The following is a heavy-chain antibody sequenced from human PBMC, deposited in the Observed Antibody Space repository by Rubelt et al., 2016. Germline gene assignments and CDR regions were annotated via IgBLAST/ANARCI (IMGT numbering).Heavy chain of an antibody. CDR3: ARSGSGWDFNY. Sequence: EVQLVESGGGLVEPGGSLRLSCAASGFTFSDAWMTWVRQVPGKGLEWVSAISGSGGSSYYADSVKGRFTISRDNSKNTLYRQMSSLRAEDTAVYYWARSGSGWDFNYWGQGTLVTVSS. CDR1: GFTFSDAW. D-gene: IGHD6-19*01. V-gene: IGHV3-23*04. J-gene: IGHJ4*02. CDR2: ISGSGGSS.